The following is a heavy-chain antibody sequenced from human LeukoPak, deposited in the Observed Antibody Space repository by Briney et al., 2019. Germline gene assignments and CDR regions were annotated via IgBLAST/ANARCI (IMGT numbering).Heavy chain of an antibody. Sequence: GGSLRLSCAVSGFTCSNYEMNWVRQAPGKGLEWVSAISGSGGSTYYADSVKGRFTISRDNSKNTLYLQMNSLRAEDTAVYYCAKDGKDCSGGSCYSGAFDIWGQGTMVTVSS. CDR3: AKDGKDCSGGSCYSGAFDI. D-gene: IGHD2-15*01. CDR2: ISGSGGST. J-gene: IGHJ3*02. V-gene: IGHV3-23*01. CDR1: GFTCSNYE.